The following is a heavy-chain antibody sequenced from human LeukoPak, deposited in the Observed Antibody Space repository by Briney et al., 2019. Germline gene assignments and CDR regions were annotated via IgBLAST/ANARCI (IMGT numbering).Heavy chain of an antibody. CDR2: ISSSSSYI. CDR1: AFTFSSYS. J-gene: IGHJ5*02. Sequence: GRCLRLSWAAAAFTFSSYSIDCVSQAPGEWLGWGSSISSSSSYIYYADSVKGRFTISRNNAKNSLFLQMNSLRADDTAVYYCARGILIAADDSFDTWGQGTLVTVSS. V-gene: IGHV3-21*01. CDR3: ARGILIAADDSFDT. D-gene: IGHD6-13*01.